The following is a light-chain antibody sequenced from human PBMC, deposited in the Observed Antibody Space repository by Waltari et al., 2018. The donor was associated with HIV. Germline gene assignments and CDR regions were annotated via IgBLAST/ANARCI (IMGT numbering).Light chain of an antibody. V-gene: IGLV3-10*01. CDR1: ALPTTY. CDR3: SSADANGLI. Sequence: SYELTQPPSLSVYPGQSARIPCPGAALPTTYLYWYQQKSGEAPLLVIYEDSKRPSGIPDRVSGFTSGTMATLTISGAHVDDEADYYCSSADANGLIFGGGTKLTVL. CDR2: EDS. J-gene: IGLJ2*01.